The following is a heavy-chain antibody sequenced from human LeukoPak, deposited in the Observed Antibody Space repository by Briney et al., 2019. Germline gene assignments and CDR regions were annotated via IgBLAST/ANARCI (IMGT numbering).Heavy chain of an antibody. V-gene: IGHV4-59*01. CDR3: ARERYYDFWSGLPGYYYYMDV. CDR1: GGSISSYY. D-gene: IGHD3-3*01. Sequence: PSETLSLTCTVSGGSISSYYWSWIRQPPGKGLEWIGYIYYSGSTNYNPSLKSRVTISVDTSKNQFSLKLSSVTAADTAVYYCARERYYDFWSGLPGYYYYMDVWGKGTTVTVSS. CDR2: IYYSGST. J-gene: IGHJ6*03.